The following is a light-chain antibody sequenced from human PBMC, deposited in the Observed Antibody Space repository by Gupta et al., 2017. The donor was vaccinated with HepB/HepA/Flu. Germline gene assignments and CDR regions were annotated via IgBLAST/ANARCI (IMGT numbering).Light chain of an antibody. CDR3: LQDYFYPRT. CDR1: RGIRND. Sequence: AVYMTQPPSSMSACVGDSVTITCRASRGIRNDLAWYQQKPGKAPKLLIFAASSLQSGVPSRFSGSGSGTDFTLTISGLQPEDFATYYCLQDYFYPRTFGPGTKVDFK. J-gene: IGKJ3*01. CDR2: AAS. V-gene: IGKV1-6*01.